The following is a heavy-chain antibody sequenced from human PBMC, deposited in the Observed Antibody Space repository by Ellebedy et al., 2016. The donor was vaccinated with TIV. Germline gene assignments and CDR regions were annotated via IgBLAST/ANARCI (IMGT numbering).Heavy chain of an antibody. J-gene: IGHJ4*02. CDR3: ASGLHYDILTGYSALDY. CDR2: IYYSGST. D-gene: IGHD3-9*01. Sequence: SETLSLTXTVSGGSISSYYWSWIRQPQGKGLEWIGYIYYSGSTNYNPSLKSRVTISVDTSKNQFSLKLSSVTAADTAVYYCASGLHYDILTGYSALDYWGQGTLVTVSS. CDR1: GGSISSYY. V-gene: IGHV4-59*12.